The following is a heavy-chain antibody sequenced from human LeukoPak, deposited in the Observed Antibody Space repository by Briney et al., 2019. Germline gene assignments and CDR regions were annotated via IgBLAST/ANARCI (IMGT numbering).Heavy chain of an antibody. CDR2: IASDGSST. CDR3: ARGRPHGNDY. Sequence: GGSLRLSCAASGFTFSSYWMYWVRQAPGKGLVWVSRIASDGSSTTYADSVKGRFSISRDNAKNTLYLQMNSLRVEDTAVYYCARGRPHGNDYWGQGTLVTVSS. J-gene: IGHJ4*02. CDR1: GFTFSSYW. V-gene: IGHV3-74*01. D-gene: IGHD4-23*01.